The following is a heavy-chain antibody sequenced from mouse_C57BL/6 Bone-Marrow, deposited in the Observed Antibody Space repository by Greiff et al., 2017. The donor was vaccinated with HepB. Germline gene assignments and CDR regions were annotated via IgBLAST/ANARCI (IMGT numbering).Heavy chain of an antibody. CDR1: GFNIKDYY. J-gene: IGHJ4*01. CDR3: TTNYSNSYAMDY. D-gene: IGHD2-5*01. CDR2: IDPEDGDT. V-gene: IGHV14-1*01. Sequence: VQLKESGAELVRPGASVKLSCTASGFNIKDYYMHWVKQRPEQGLEWIGRIDPEDGDTEYDPKFQGKATMTADTSSNTAYLQLSSLTSEDTAVYYCTTNYSNSYAMDYWGQGTSVTVSS.